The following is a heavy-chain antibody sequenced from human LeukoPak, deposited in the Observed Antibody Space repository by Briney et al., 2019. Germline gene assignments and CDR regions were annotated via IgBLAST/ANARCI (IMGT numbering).Heavy chain of an antibody. V-gene: IGHV3-48*01. Sequence: GGSLRLSCAASGFTFSSYSMNWVRQAPGKGLEWVSYISSSSSTIYYADSVKGRFTISRDNAKNSLYLQMNSLRAEDTAVYYCARDKVSVIPALDYWGQGTLVIVSS. D-gene: IGHD2/OR15-2a*01. CDR2: ISSSSSTI. CDR3: ARDKVSVIPALDY. J-gene: IGHJ4*02. CDR1: GFTFSSYS.